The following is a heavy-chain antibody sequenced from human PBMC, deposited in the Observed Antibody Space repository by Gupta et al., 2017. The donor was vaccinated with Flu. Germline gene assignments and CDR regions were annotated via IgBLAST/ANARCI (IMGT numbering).Heavy chain of an antibody. CDR2: ISWNGDSM. CDR3: AKDSNGSSWFSSYHFDF. J-gene: IGHJ4*02. V-gene: IGHV3-9*01. Sequence: EVQLVESGGGLVPPGRSLRLSCVASGFKFDDYAMHWVRQVPGKGLEWVSGISWNGDSMGYADSVKDRFTISRDNAKNSLYLQINSLRGEDTAFYYCAKDSNGSSWFSSYHFDFWGQGTLVTGSS. CDR1: GFKFDDYA. D-gene: IGHD6-13*01.